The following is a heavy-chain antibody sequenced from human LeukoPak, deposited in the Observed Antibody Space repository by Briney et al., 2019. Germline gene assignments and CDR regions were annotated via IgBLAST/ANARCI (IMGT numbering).Heavy chain of an antibody. J-gene: IGHJ6*02. CDR3: ARASVSGSYKAPSDYYYGMDV. CDR2: INPSGGST. V-gene: IGHV1-46*01. Sequence: ASVKVSCKASGYTFTSYYMHWVRQAPGQGLEWMGIINPSGGSTSYAQKFQGRVTMTRDTSTSTVYMELSSLRSEDTAVYYCARASVSGSYKAPSDYYYGMDVWGQGTTVTVSS. CDR1: GYTFTSYY. D-gene: IGHD1-26*01.